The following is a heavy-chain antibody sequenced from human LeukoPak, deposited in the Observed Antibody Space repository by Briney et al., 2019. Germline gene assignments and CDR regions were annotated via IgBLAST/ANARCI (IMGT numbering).Heavy chain of an antibody. V-gene: IGHV1-8*01. CDR1: AYTFTSYD. J-gene: IGHJ6*02. Sequence: ASVKVSCKASAYTFTSYDINWVRRATGQGLEWMGWMNPNSGNTGYAQKFQGRVTMTRNTSISTAYMELSSLRSEDTAVYYCARELYGYCSGGSCYRYYYYGMDVWGQGTTVTVSS. D-gene: IGHD2-15*01. CDR3: ARELYGYCSGGSCYRYYYYGMDV. CDR2: MNPNSGNT.